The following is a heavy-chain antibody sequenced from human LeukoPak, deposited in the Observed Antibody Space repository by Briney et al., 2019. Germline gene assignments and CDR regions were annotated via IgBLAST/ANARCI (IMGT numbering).Heavy chain of an antibody. CDR2: IYYSGST. J-gene: IGHJ5*02. D-gene: IGHD5-12*01. V-gene: IGHV4-59*08. Sequence: SETLSLTCTVSGGSISSYYWSWIRQPPGKGLEWVGYIYYSGSTNYNPSLTSRVTISVDTSKNEFSLRLRSVTAADTAVYYCARQIGYGSGSNWFDPWGLGTLVTVSS. CDR3: ARQIGYGSGSNWFDP. CDR1: GGSISSYY.